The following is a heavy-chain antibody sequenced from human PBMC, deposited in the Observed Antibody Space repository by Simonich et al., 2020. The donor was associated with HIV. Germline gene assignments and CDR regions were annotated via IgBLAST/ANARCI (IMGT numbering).Heavy chain of an antibody. V-gene: IGHV4-34*01. J-gene: IGHJ1*01. CDR2: INHRGST. CDR3: ARLTAGGLGEYFQH. D-gene: IGHD6-13*01. CDR1: Y. Sequence: YRSSIHHPPGKRVEESGKINHRGSTNYNPSLKSRVTISVDTSKNQFSLKLSSVTAADTAVYYCARLTAGGLGEYFQHWGQGTLVTVSS.